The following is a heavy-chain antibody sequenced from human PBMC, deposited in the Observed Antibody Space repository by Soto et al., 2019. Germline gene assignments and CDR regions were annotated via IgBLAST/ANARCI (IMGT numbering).Heavy chain of an antibody. D-gene: IGHD1-26*01. V-gene: IGHV5-51*01. CDR1: VYSFTSYW. Sequence: GAFLKISCKRSVYSFTSYWMVWVVQIPGKGLEWMGIIYPGDSDTRYSPSFQGQVTISADKSISTAYLQWSSLKASDTAMYYCARRGGSYPIGMDVWGQGTTVTVSS. CDR2: IYPGDSDT. J-gene: IGHJ6*02. CDR3: ARRGGSYPIGMDV.